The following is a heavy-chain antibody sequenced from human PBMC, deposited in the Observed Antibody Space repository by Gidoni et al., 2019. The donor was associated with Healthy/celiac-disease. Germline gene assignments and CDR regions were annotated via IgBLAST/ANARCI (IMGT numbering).Heavy chain of an antibody. CDR2: IKQDGSEK. CDR3: ARGMATIIGLDAFDI. Sequence: EVQLVASGGGLVQPGGSLSLSCAASGFTFSSYWMCWVRQAPGKGLEWVANIKQDGSEKYYVDSVKGRFTISRDNAKNSLYLQMNSLRAEDTAVYYCARGMATIIGLDAFDIWGQGTMVTVSS. J-gene: IGHJ3*02. D-gene: IGHD5-12*01. CDR1: GFTFSSYW. V-gene: IGHV3-7*01.